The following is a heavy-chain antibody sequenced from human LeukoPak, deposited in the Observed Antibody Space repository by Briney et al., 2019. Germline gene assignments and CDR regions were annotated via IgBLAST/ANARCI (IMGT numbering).Heavy chain of an antibody. Sequence: SETLSLTCAVYGGSFSGYYWSWIRQPPGKGLEWIGEINHSGSTNYNPSLKSRVTISVDTSKNQFSLKLSSVTAADTAVYYCARERSYCSGGSCYSRGLQHWGQGTLVTVSS. D-gene: IGHD2-15*01. CDR1: GGSFSGYY. J-gene: IGHJ1*01. CDR3: ARERSYCSGGSCYSRGLQH. CDR2: INHSGST. V-gene: IGHV4-34*01.